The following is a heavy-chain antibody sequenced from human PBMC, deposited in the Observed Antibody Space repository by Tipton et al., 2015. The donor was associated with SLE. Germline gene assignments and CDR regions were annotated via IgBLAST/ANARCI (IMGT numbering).Heavy chain of an antibody. D-gene: IGHD4/OR15-4a*01. J-gene: IGHJ4*02. CDR3: ARYMLTVDY. CDR2: IYTSGST. CDR1: GVSISTNSYY. V-gene: IGHV4-61*05. Sequence: PGLVKPSETLSLTCTVSGVSISTNSYYWGWIRQPPGKGLEWIGYIYTSGSTNYNPSLKSRVTISVDTSKNHFSLKLSSVTAADTAVYYCARYMLTVDYWGQGTLVTVSS.